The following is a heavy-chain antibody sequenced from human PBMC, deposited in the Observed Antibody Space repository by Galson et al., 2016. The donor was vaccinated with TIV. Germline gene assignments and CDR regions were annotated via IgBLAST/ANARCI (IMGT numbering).Heavy chain of an antibody. CDR2: IYHSGST. J-gene: IGHJ4*02. V-gene: IGHV4-31*03. CDR3: ARDQDSGAYFDY. Sequence: TLSPTCTVSGGSISSNGIFWSWIRQHPGKGLEWIGYIYHSGSTHYNPSLKSRVAMSVDTSKNQFSLTLTSVTAADPAVYYCARDQDSGAYFDYWGQGTLVTVSS. D-gene: IGHD2-15*01. CDR1: GGSISSNGIF.